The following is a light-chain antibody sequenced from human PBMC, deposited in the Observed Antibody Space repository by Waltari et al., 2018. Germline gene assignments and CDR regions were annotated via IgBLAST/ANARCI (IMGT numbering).Light chain of an antibody. J-gene: IGLJ3*02. V-gene: IGLV2-23*01. CDR3: CSYAGSYTWV. CDR1: SSDVGNYNL. CDR2: DDN. Sequence: QSALTQPASVSGSPGQSITISCTGTSSDVGNYNLVSWYQQYPGKAPKVMIYDDNRPPSRGSDRFAGSKSGNTASLTISGVQAEDEADYYCCSYAGSYTWVFGGGTKLTVL.